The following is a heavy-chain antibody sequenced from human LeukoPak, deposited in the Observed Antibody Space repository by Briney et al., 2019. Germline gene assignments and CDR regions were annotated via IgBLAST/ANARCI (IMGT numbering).Heavy chain of an antibody. Sequence: GGSLGLSCAASGFTFSSYDMHWVRQGTGKGLELVSSIDTVGDTYYPGSVKGRFTISRENAKNSLHLQMNSLRAGDTAVYYCARVSPDYGGYFDYWGQGTLVTVSS. CDR1: GFTFSSYD. D-gene: IGHD4-23*01. V-gene: IGHV3-13*01. CDR3: ARVSPDYGGYFDY. J-gene: IGHJ4*02. CDR2: IDTVGDT.